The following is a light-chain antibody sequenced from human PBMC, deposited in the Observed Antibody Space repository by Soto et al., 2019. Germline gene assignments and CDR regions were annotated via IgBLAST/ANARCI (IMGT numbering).Light chain of an antibody. Sequence: DIPMTQSPSSLYASVGDRVTITCRASQSISHFLNWYQQKPGKAPKVLIYAASNLQSGVPARFSGSGSGTDFTLTLSSMQPEDFATYYCQQSDSTPLTFGQGTRLEIE. V-gene: IGKV1-39*01. J-gene: IGKJ5*01. CDR3: QQSDSTPLT. CDR1: QSISHF. CDR2: AAS.